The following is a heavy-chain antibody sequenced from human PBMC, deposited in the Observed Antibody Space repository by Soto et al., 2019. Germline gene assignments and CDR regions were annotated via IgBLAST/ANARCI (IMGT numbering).Heavy chain of an antibody. CDR1: GGSFSGYY. V-gene: IGHV4-31*11. Sequence: PSEILSLTCAVYGGSFSGYYWSWIRQHPGKGLEWIGYIYYSGSTYYNPSLKSRVTISVDTSKNQFSLKLSSVTAADTAVYYCARDQYDFWRGYYSPYYYGMDVWGKGTTVTVAS. D-gene: IGHD3-3*01. J-gene: IGHJ6*04. CDR3: ARDQYDFWRGYYSPYYYGMDV. CDR2: IYYSGST.